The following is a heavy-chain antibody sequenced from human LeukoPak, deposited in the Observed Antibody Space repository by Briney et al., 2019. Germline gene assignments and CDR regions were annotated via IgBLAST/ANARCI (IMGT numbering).Heavy chain of an antibody. CDR1: GFTFSSYG. CDR2: ISSSSSTI. Sequence: GSLRLSCAASGFTFSSYGMSRVRQAPGKGLEWVSYISSSSSTIYYADSVKGRFTISRDNYKNTLYLQMNTLRVEDTALYYCAKRIQSAMATGYWGQGTLVTVSS. CDR3: AKRIQSAMATGY. J-gene: IGHJ4*02. V-gene: IGHV3-48*01. D-gene: IGHD5-18*01.